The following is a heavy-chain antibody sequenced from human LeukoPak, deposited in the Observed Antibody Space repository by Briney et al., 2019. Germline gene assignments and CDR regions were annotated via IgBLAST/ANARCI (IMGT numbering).Heavy chain of an antibody. CDR2: ISGNADVT. CDR3: TRNWGSDNWFDP. V-gene: IGHV3-23*01. J-gene: IGHJ5*02. CDR1: GFMFHSYA. Sequence: PGGSLRLSCATSGFMFHSYALSWVRQAPGQGLEWVASISGNADVTHYADSVKGRFTISRDNSKNTLYLQMNSLRAEDTAVYYCTRNWGSDNWFDPWGQGTLVTVSS. D-gene: IGHD7-27*01.